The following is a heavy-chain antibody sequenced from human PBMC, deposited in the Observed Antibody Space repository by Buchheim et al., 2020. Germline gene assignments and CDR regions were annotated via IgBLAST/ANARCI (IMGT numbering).Heavy chain of an antibody. CDR1: GFTFSSYA. D-gene: IGHD2/OR15-2a*01. V-gene: IGHV3-30*04. CDR2: ISYDGSNK. J-gene: IGHJ4*02. Sequence: QVQLVESGGGVVQPGRSLRLSCAASGFTFSSYAMHWVRQAPGKGLEWVAVISYDGSNKYYADSVKGRFTISRDNSKNTLYLQMNSLRAEDTAVYYCAKGLIVREPIDYWGQGTL. CDR3: AKGLIVREPIDY.